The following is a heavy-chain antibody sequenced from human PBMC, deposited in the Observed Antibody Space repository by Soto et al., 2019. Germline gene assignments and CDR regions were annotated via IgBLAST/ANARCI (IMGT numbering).Heavy chain of an antibody. D-gene: IGHD6-13*01. V-gene: IGHV4-59*01. CDR2: IYYSGST. J-gene: IGHJ4*02. Sequence: SETLSLTCTVSGGSISSYYWSWIRQPPGKGLEWIGYIYYSGSTNYNPSLKSRVTISVDTSKNQFSLKLSSVTAADTAVYYCAREGYTLPIAAAGTRYYFDYWGQGTLVTVSS. CDR3: AREGYTLPIAAAGTRYYFDY. CDR1: GGSISSYY.